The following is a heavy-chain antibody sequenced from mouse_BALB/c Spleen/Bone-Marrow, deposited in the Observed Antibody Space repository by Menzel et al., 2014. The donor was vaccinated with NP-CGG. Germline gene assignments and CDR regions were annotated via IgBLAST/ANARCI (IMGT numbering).Heavy chain of an antibody. CDR2: SRNKANDYTT. CDR3: VGGNWAFFDY. Sequence: EVQLVESGGGLVQPGGSLRLSCATSGFTFSDFYMEWVRQSPGKRLEWIAISRNKANDYTTDYSASVKGRFIVSRDTSQSILYLQMHALRAEDTAIYYCVGGNWAFFDYWGQGATLTVSS. CDR1: GFTFSDFY. V-gene: IGHV7-1*02. D-gene: IGHD4-1*01. J-gene: IGHJ2*01.